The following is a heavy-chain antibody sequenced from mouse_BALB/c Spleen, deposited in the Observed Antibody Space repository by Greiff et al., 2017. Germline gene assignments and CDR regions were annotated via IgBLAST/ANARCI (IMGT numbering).Heavy chain of an antibody. CDR1: GFTFSSYA. D-gene: IGHD1-1*01. Sequence: EVKLMESGGGLVKPGGSLKLSCAASGFTFSSYAMSWVRQTPEKRLEWVASISSGGSTYYPDSVKGRFTISRDNARNILYLQMSSLRSEDTAMYYCARGEFITTVVARYFDVWGAGTTVTVSS. CDR2: ISSGGST. CDR3: ARGEFITTVVARYFDV. V-gene: IGHV5-6-5*01. J-gene: IGHJ1*01.